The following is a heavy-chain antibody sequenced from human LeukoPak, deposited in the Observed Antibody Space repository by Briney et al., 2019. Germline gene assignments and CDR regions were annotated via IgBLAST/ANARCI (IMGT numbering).Heavy chain of an antibody. CDR1: GFTFINAW. V-gene: IGHV3-15*01. J-gene: IGHJ4*02. Sequence: PGGSLRLSCAASGFTFINAWMAWVRQAPGKGLEWVGRIKAKAHGGTIEYAAPVKGRFTISRDDSKNTLYLQMNSLKTEDTAVYYCTTDGVGVEGATYDNWGQGTLVSASS. D-gene: IGHD1-26*01. CDR3: TTDGVGVEGATYDN. CDR2: IKAKAHGGTI.